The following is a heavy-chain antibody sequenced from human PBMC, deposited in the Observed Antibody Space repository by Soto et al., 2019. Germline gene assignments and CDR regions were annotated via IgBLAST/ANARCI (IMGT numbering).Heavy chain of an antibody. CDR3: ARSSAHKGGYYYMGV. V-gene: IGHV4-31*03. CDR1: YGSISNVGYY. D-gene: IGHD3-10*01. CDR2: IYYSGST. J-gene: IGHJ6*01. Sequence: LQPLSLTCTVSYGSISNVGYYRSCIRQHPGKGLEWIGYIYYSGSTYYNPSLKSRVTIAVETSSNQFSLKLSALTAADTAVYFCARSSAHKGGYYYMGVSGQGTTVTVSS.